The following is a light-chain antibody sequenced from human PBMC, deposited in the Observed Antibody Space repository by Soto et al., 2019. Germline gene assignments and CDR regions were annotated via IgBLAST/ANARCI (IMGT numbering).Light chain of an antibody. CDR1: EIVTSS. CDR3: QQYNIWPLWT. V-gene: IGKV3-15*01. Sequence: EIVMTQSPATLSVSPGDRATLSCRASEIVTSSLAWYQQKPGQPPRLLIYAASTRATDVPARFSGGGSETEFTLTISSLQSEDFAVYFCQQYNIWPLWTFGQGTKVEIK. CDR2: AAS. J-gene: IGKJ1*01.